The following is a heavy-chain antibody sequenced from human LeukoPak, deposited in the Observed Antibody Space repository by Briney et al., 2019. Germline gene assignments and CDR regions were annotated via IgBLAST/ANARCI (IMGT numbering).Heavy chain of an antibody. CDR1: GYTFTSYY. CDR2: INPSGGST. V-gene: IGHV1-46*01. D-gene: IGHD2-15*01. J-gene: IGHJ2*01. CDR3: ARSPRGSSSRYWYFDL. Sequence: ASVKVSCKASGYTFTSYYVHWVRQAPGQGLEWMGIINPSGGSTSYAQKFQGRVTMTRDTSTSTVYMELSSLRSEDTAVHYCARSPRGSSSRYWYFDLWGRGTLVTVSS.